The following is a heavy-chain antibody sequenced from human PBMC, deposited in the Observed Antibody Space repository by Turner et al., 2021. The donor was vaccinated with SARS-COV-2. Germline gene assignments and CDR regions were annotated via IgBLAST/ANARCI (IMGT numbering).Heavy chain of an antibody. CDR1: GGSISSNGYY. CDR2: IYYGGST. J-gene: IGHJ5*02. V-gene: IGHV4-39*01. D-gene: IGHD6-19*01. Sequence: QLQLQESGQGLVKPSETLSFTCTVPGGSISSNGYYWGWFRQPPGKGLEWIGSIYYGGSTYFNPSFKSRATISADMPKNQFSLRLTSLTAADTAVYSCSRRGLAVAATWGQGTLVTVSS. CDR3: SRRGLAVAAT.